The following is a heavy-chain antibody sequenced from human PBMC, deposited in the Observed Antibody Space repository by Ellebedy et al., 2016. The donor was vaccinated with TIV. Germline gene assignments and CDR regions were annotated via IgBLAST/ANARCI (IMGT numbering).Heavy chain of an antibody. Sequence: PGGSLRPSCPPSGFTFAVYGMSWVRQPPGKGLGWVSGINLNGGSTGYADSVKGRFTIARDNAKNSLYLQMNSLRAEDTALYHCAREFEDLYYYDSSDPGSAFDIWGQGTMVTVSS. D-gene: IGHD3-22*01. CDR2: INLNGGST. CDR3: AREFEDLYYYDSSDPGSAFDI. V-gene: IGHV3-20*01. CDR1: GFTFAVYG. J-gene: IGHJ3*02.